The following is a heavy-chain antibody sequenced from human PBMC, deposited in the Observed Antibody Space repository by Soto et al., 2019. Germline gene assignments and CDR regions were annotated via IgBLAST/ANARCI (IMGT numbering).Heavy chain of an antibody. V-gene: IGHV4-39*01. CDR3: ARLPRASYFDY. CDR1: GGSISSSSHY. Sequence: QLQLQESGPGLVKPSETLSLTCTVSGGSISSSSHYWGWIRQPPGKGLEWIGTMFYSGSTYYNPSLKSRVTIPVDTSKNQFSLKLSSVTAADTAVYYCARLPRASYFDYWGQGTLVTVSS. CDR2: MFYSGST. J-gene: IGHJ4*02.